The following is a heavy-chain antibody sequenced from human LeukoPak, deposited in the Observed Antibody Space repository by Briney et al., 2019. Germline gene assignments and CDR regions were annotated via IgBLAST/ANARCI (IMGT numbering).Heavy chain of an antibody. J-gene: IGHJ6*02. CDR1: GYTFSRYG. D-gene: IGHD3-10*01. CDR3: ARASYGIPRQYYYYFYGMDV. V-gene: IGHV1-18*01. Sequence: ASVKLSCTASGYTFSRYGFCWGCRAPRQGLEWMWCVSTYNGDTNNAQKSQGRVTMPTDTSTTTVYMELTSLRSDDTAVYYCARASYGIPRQYYYYFYGMDVWGQETTVTVSS. CDR2: VSTYNGDT.